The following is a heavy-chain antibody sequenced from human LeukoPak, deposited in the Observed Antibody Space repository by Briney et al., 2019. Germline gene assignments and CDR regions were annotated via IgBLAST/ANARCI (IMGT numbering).Heavy chain of an antibody. CDR1: GFTFSVYS. D-gene: IGHD6-13*01. CDR3: APDLRGSAWSLDY. V-gene: IGHV3-48*01. CDR2: ISSSSSTI. Sequence: PGGSLRLSCAASGFTFSVYSMNWVRQAPGKGLEWVSYISSSSSTIYYADSVKGRFTISRDNSRNTLYLQMNSLRAEDTAVYYCAPDLRGSAWSLDYWGQGTLVTVSS. J-gene: IGHJ4*02.